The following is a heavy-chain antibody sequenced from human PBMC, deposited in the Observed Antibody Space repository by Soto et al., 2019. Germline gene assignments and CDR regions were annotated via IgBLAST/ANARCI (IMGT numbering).Heavy chain of an antibody. CDR3: ARHAGATATLYYYFYSGMDV. CDR1: GGSISSSSYY. Sequence: SETLSLTCTVSGGSISSSSYYWGWIRQPPGKGLEWIGSIYYSGSTYYNPSLKSRVTISVDTSKNQFSLKLSSVTAADTAVYYCARHAGATATLYYYFYSGMDVWGQGTT. CDR2: IYYSGST. V-gene: IGHV4-39*01. J-gene: IGHJ6*02. D-gene: IGHD1-26*01.